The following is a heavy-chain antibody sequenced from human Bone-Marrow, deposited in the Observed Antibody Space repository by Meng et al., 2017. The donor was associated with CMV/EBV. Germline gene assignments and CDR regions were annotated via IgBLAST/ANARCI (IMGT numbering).Heavy chain of an antibody. CDR3: TTPKLRYGH. V-gene: IGHV3-15*01. D-gene: IGHD3-9*01. Sequence: CAASGFTFSTAWMSWVRQAPGKGLEWVDSIKSKTDSRTRDYAAPVQGRFTISRDDSKNTLYLQMNSLKTEDTAMYYSTTPKLRYGHWGQGTLVTVSS. CDR1: GFTFSTAW. J-gene: IGHJ4*02. CDR2: IKSKTDSRTR.